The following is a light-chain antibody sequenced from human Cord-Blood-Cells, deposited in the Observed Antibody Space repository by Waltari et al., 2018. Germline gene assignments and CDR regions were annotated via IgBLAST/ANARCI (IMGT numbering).Light chain of an antibody. J-gene: IGLJ1*01. V-gene: IGLV2-14*01. CDR1: SSYVVGYNY. CDR3: SSYTSSSTYV. Sequence: QSALTQPASVSGSPGQSITISCTGTSSYVVGYNYVSWYQQPPGKAPKLMIYDVSKRPSGVSNRFSGAKSGNTASLTISGLQAEDEADYYCSSYTSSSTYVFGTGTKVTVL. CDR2: DVS.